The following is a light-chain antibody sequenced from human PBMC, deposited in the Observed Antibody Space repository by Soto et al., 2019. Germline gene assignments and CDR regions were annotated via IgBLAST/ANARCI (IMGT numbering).Light chain of an antibody. Sequence: QSALTQPASVSGSPGQSITISCTGTSSDVGGYNYVSWFQHHPGKAPKLIIYEVSYRPSGVSARFSGSKSGDTASLTISGLRAEDEADYYCSSFTNTITRYAFGTGTKLTVL. CDR2: EVS. V-gene: IGLV2-14*01. CDR3: SSFTNTITRYA. CDR1: SSDVGGYNY. J-gene: IGLJ1*01.